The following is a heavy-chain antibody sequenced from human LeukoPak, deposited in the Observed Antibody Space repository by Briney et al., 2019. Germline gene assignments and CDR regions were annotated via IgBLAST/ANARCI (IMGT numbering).Heavy chain of an antibody. CDR1: GGSISSYF. CDR3: ARAGAGSYYAPV. Sequence: SETLSLTCTVSGGSISSYFWSWIRHPPGEGLEWIGYIFYSGSTNYNPSLKSRVTISVDTSKNQFSLKLSSVTAADTAVYYCARAGAGSYYAPVWGQGTLVTVSS. CDR2: IFYSGST. J-gene: IGHJ4*02. D-gene: IGHD1-26*01. V-gene: IGHV4-59*01.